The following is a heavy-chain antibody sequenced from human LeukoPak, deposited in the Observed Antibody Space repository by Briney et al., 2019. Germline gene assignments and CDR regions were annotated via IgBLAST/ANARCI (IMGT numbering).Heavy chain of an antibody. CDR2: IIPLLGIT. D-gene: IGHD2-15*01. Sequence: AASVKVSYKASGGTFNSYAMTWVRQAPGQGLEWLGRIIPLLGITNYAQKFQGRVTITADKYTSTAYMELSSLRSEDTALYYCARDGGYCSGGRCLGLFGFDPWGQGTLVTVSS. J-gene: IGHJ5*02. CDR1: GGTFNSYA. V-gene: IGHV1-69*04. CDR3: ARDGGYCSGGRCLGLFGFDP.